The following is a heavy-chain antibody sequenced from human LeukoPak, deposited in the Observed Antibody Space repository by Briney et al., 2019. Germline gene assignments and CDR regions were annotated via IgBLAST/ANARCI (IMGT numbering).Heavy chain of an antibody. J-gene: IGHJ4*02. CDR2: IRSKTYGGTT. CDR3: SRFATRYAYYFDY. Sequence: GRSLRLPCTASGFTFGDYAMTWFRQAPGKGLEWVGFIRSKTYGGTTEYAASVKGRFTISRDDSKSIAYLQVNSLKTEDTAVYYCSRFATRYAYYFDYWGQGTLVTVSS. V-gene: IGHV3-49*03. CDR1: GFTFGDYA. D-gene: IGHD2/OR15-2a*01.